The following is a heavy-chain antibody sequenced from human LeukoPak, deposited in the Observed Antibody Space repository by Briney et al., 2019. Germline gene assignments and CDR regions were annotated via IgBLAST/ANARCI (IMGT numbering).Heavy chain of an antibody. D-gene: IGHD3-10*01. CDR3: GRHRSGSGTYFIDY. Sequence: GAFCFFSVGSLFTFMSLSMVWVGPAPGQGPLWVSNMKKDGSEKKYVESVQGRFTISTDNAKTSMYLEMNSLRGEDTAVYYCGRHRSGSGTYFIDYWGQGTLVSLSS. CDR2: MKKDGSEK. J-gene: IGHJ4*02. CDR1: LFTFMSLS. V-gene: IGHV3-7*01.